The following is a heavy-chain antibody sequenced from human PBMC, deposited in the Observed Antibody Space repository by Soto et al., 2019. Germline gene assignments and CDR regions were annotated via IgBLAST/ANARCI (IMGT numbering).Heavy chain of an antibody. CDR2: VHDSWGS. D-gene: IGHD3-10*01. J-gene: IGHJ6*02. CDR1: GGSISNYY. Sequence: QVPLQESGPGLVKPSETLSLSCTVSGGSISNYYWSWFRQTPGKGLEWIGYVHDSWGSNYKPSLKCRVAISLYTSKRQFSLKLTSVTATDTAVYYCARQGFGALHGLVDVGGQGTTVTVTS. CDR3: ARQGFGALHGLVDV. V-gene: IGHV4-59*08.